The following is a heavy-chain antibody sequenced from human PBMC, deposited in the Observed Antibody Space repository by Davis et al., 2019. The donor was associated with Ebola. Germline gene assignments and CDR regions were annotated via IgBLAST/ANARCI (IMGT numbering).Heavy chain of an antibody. V-gene: IGHV5-10-1*04. J-gene: IGHJ4*02. CDR2: IDTSDSQT. CDR1: GYTFTGYY. D-gene: IGHD2-15*01. Sequence: GESLKISCTGSGYTFTGYYISWVRQMPGKGLEWMGRIDTSDSQTNYSPSVQGQVTISADKSISTAYLQWGSLKASDTAMYYCARPGYCSGGTCYPTDYWGQGTLVTVSS. CDR3: ARPGYCSGGTCYPTDY.